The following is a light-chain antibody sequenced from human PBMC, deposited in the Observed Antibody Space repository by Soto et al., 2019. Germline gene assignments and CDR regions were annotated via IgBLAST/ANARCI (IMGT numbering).Light chain of an antibody. CDR3: QPYNSYPRT. CDR2: KAS. J-gene: IGKJ1*01. V-gene: IGKV1-5*03. Sequence: DIQMTQSPSTLSASAGDRVTITCRASESSXNFMAWSQQEPGQAPNLRXYKASSLERGVPSRFSGSGSGTEFTLTISSLQPDDFATYYCQPYNSYPRTFGQGTKVDIK. CDR1: ESSXNF.